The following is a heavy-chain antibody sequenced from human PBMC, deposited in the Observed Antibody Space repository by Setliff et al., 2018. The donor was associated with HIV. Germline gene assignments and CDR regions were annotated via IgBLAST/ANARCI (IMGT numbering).Heavy chain of an antibody. V-gene: IGHV4-39*01. CDR3: ARHSGLGGYYSPFDY. CDR2: ISHSGNT. D-gene: IGHD3-22*01. Sequence: SETLSLTCRVSGNSISSGGFYWGWIRQPPGKGLEWVASISHSGNTLYNPSLKSRLTISVDTSENEFSANLVSVAAADTAVYYCARHSGLGGYYSPFDYWGPGTLVTVSS. CDR1: GNSISSGGFY. J-gene: IGHJ4*02.